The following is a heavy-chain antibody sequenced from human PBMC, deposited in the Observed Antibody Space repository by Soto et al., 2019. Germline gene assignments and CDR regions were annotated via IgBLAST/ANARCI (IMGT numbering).Heavy chain of an antibody. Sequence: GGSLRLSCAASVFTFSGYEMNWFRQAPGKGLEWVSYIGSSGSTIYYADSVKGRFTISRDNAKNSLYLQMNSLRAEDTAVYYCARVLRAPIQLSPFDYWGQGTLVTVSS. D-gene: IGHD5-18*01. CDR3: ARVLRAPIQLSPFDY. CDR2: IGSSGSTI. V-gene: IGHV3-48*03. CDR1: VFTFSGYE. J-gene: IGHJ4*02.